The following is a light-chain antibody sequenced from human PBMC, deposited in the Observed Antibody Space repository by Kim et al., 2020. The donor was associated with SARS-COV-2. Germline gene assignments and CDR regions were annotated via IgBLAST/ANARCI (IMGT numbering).Light chain of an antibody. CDR2: YDK. CDR1: KLGLST. J-gene: IGLJ2*01. V-gene: IGLV3-21*03. CDR3: QVWDGSTDLVL. Sequence: PGKIACIPYGNDKLGLSTVGGVHQKPGQAPVLVVYYDKDRPSGIPERFSGSTSGYTATLTISRVEAGDEADYYCQVWDGSTDLVLFGGGTQLTVL.